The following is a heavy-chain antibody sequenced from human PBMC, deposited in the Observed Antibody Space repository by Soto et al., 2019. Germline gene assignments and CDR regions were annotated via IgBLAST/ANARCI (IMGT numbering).Heavy chain of an antibody. Sequence: QVHLVQSGAEVKTPGASVKVSCKGSGYAFTTYGITWVRQAPGQGLEWMGWISAHNGNTNYAQKLQGRVTVTRDTSTSTAYIEMRRLRSDDTGVYYCARGRDGDYWGQGALVTVSS. CDR1: GYAFTTYG. D-gene: IGHD6-6*01. J-gene: IGHJ4*02. CDR3: ARGRDGDY. V-gene: IGHV1-18*01. CDR2: ISAHNGNT.